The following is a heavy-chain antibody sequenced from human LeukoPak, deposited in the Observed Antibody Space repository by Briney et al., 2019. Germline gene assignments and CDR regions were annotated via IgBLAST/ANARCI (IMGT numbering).Heavy chain of an antibody. CDR1: GFTFSNYW. V-gene: IGHV3-74*01. Sequence: GGSLRLSCAASGFTFSNYWMHWVRQTPGKGLVWVSRINNDGSTTSYADSVKGRFTISRDNAKNTLCLQMNNLRAEDTAVYYCARAKRGSYYYYYYMDVWGKGTTVTVSS. J-gene: IGHJ6*03. CDR3: ARAKRGSYYYYYYMDV. CDR2: INNDGSTT. D-gene: IGHD3-10*01.